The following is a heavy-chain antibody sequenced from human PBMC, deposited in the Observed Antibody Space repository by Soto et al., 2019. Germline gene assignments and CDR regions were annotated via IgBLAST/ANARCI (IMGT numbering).Heavy chain of an antibody. CDR2: ISSNGVGT. V-gene: IGHV3-64*01. CDR1: GFTLSGYA. D-gene: IGHD6-6*01. CDR3: ARGARPDFYYMDV. Sequence: EVQLAESGGGLAQPGGSLRLSCAASGFTLSGYAMDWVRQAPGQGLEYVSGISSNGVGTYYANSVQGRFTISRDNSKNTVYVQIVSLRPGDMAVYYCARGARPDFYYMDVWCKGTTVTVSS. J-gene: IGHJ6*03.